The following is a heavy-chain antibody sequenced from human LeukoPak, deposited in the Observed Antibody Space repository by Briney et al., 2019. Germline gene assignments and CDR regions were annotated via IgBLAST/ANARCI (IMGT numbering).Heavy chain of an antibody. Sequence: ASVTVSFTASGYTFTVYYMHWVRQAPGQGLEWMGWINPNSGGTNYAQKFQGRVSMTTDTSTSTAYMELSSLRSEDTAVYSCARVGYSSRGGVFDYWGQGTLVTVSS. J-gene: IGHJ4*02. V-gene: IGHV1-2*02. CDR1: GYTFTVYY. CDR2: INPNSGGT. D-gene: IGHD6-13*01. CDR3: ARVGYSSRGGVFDY.